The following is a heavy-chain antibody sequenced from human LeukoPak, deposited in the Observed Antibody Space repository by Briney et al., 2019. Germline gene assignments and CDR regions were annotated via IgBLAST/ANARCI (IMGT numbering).Heavy chain of an antibody. Sequence: PGGSLRLSCAASGFTFSSYWMHWGRQVPGKGLVWVSHINTDGSRTGYADSVKGRFTISRDNAKNTLFLQMNSLRAEDTAVYYCGRDYSPDYWGQGTLVTVSS. V-gene: IGHV3-74*01. J-gene: IGHJ4*02. CDR2: INTDGSRT. CDR1: GFTFSSYW. CDR3: GRDYSPDY. D-gene: IGHD2-21*01.